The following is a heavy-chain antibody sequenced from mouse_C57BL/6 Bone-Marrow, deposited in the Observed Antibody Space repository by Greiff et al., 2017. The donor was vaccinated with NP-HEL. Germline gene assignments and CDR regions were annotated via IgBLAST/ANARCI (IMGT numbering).Heavy chain of an antibody. J-gene: IGHJ1*03. Sequence: QVQLKQSGPGLVPPSQSLSITCTVSGFSLTSYGVHWVRQSPGKGLAWLGVIWRGGSTDYNAAFISRLSISKDNSKSQVFFKMNSLQADDTAIYYCARMRKLGYFDVWGTGTTVTVSS. V-gene: IGHV2-2*01. CDR1: GFSLTSYG. CDR3: ARMRKLGYFDV. CDR2: IWRGGST.